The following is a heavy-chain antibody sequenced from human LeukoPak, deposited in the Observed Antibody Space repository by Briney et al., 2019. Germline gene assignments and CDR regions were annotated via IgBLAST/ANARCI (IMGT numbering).Heavy chain of an antibody. Sequence: ASETLSLTCTVSGGSISSYYWSCIRQPPGKGLEWIGYIYYSGSTNYNPSLKSRVTISVDTSKNQFSLKLSSVTAADTAVYYCAREVWSDVYIRGNWFDPWGQGTLVTVSS. CDR2: IYYSGST. CDR1: GGSISSYY. D-gene: IGHD3-3*01. CDR3: AREVWSDVYIRGNWFDP. V-gene: IGHV4-59*01. J-gene: IGHJ5*02.